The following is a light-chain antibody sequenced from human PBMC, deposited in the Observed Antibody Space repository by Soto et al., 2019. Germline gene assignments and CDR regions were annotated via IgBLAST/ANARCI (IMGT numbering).Light chain of an antibody. CDR1: QSISTW. J-gene: IGKJ1*01. Sequence: DLQMTQSPSTLSASVGDRVTITCRASQSISTWLAWYQQKPGKAPNLLIYKASSLEGGVPSRFSGSGSGTEFTLPINSLQPDDFATYYCQQYNSNPWTFGQGTKVEIK. CDR2: KAS. CDR3: QQYNSNPWT. V-gene: IGKV1-5*03.